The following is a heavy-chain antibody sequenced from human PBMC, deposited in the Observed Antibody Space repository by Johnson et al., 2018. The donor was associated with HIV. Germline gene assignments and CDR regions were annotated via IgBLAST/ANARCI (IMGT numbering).Heavy chain of an antibody. CDR3: AKGHSSGYPKDAFDI. CDR2: IRCDGGIT. D-gene: IGHD3-22*01. CDR1: GFTFSSYW. J-gene: IGHJ3*02. V-gene: IGHV3-30*02. Sequence: QVQLVESGGGVVQPGRSLRLSCAASGFTFSSYWMHWVRQVPGKGLAWVACIRCDGGITYYVDSVKGRFTISRDNSKNTLYLQMNSLRTEDTAMYYCAKGHSSGYPKDAFDIWGRGTIVTVSS.